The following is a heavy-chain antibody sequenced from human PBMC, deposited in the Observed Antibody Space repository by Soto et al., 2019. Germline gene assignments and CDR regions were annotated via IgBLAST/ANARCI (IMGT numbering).Heavy chain of an antibody. V-gene: IGHV1-46*01. Sequence: GASVKVSCKASGYTFTSYYMHWVRQAPGQGLEWMGIINPSGGSTSYAQKFQGRVTMTRDTSTSTVYMELSSLRSEDTAVYYCAREGNYMTAKYYGMDVWGQGTTVTVSS. D-gene: IGHD1-7*01. CDR1: GYTFTSYY. J-gene: IGHJ6*02. CDR2: INPSGGST. CDR3: AREGNYMTAKYYGMDV.